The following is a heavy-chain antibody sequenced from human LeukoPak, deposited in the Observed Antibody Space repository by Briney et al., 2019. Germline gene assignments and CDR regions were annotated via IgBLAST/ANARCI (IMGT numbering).Heavy chain of an antibody. V-gene: IGHV1-69*13. Sequence: SVKVSCKASGGTFTSYAISWVRQAPGQGLEWRGGMIPIFGTAKYAQKFQGRVTITADEEKSTAYMELSSLRSEDTAVYYCARDPGWEPNGDAFDIWGQGTMVTVSS. CDR1: GGTFTSYA. D-gene: IGHD1-26*01. CDR2: MIPIFGTA. CDR3: ARDPGWEPNGDAFDI. J-gene: IGHJ3*02.